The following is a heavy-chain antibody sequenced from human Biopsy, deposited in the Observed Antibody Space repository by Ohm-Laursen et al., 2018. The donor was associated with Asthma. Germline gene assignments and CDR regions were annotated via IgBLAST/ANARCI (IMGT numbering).Heavy chain of an antibody. Sequence: SETLSLTCPVSGGSITSSSYYWGWIRQPPGKGMEWIGSMYHSGSPYYHPSLKSRATISVDTSKYQLSLKMSSVTAADTAVYSCVRHQYSSSWSTFDYWGQGALVTVSS. V-gene: IGHV4-39*01. CDR3: VRHQYSSSWSTFDY. CDR2: MYHSGSP. D-gene: IGHD3-22*01. CDR1: GGSITSSSYY. J-gene: IGHJ4*02.